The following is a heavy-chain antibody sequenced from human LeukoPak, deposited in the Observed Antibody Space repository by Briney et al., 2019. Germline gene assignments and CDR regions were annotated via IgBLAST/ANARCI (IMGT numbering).Heavy chain of an antibody. J-gene: IGHJ4*02. CDR3: ARDPLPFDSSGYNLDY. D-gene: IGHD3-22*01. V-gene: IGHV3-33*01. Sequence: PGGSLRLSCAASGFTFSSYGMHWVRQAPGKGLEWVAVIWYDGSSKYYADSVKGRFTISRDNSKNTLYLQMNSLRAEDTAVYYCARDPLPFDSSGYNLDYWGQGTLVTVSS. CDR2: IWYDGSSK. CDR1: GFTFSSYG.